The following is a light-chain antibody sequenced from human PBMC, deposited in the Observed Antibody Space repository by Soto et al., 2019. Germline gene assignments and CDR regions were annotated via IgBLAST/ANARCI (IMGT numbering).Light chain of an antibody. CDR2: AAS. CDR3: QKYNSAPQT. CDR1: QTISSW. V-gene: IGKV1-27*01. J-gene: IGKJ1*01. Sequence: DRVTITCRASQTISSWLAWYQQKPGKVPKLLIYAASTLQSGVPSRFSGSGSGTDFTLTISSLQPEDVATYYCQKYNSAPQTFGQGTKVDIK.